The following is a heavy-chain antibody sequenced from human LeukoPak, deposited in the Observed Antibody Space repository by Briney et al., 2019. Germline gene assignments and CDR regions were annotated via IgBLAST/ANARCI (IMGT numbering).Heavy chain of an antibody. J-gene: IGHJ4*02. CDR3: GRHDSFIPF. Sequence: GGSLRLSCAASGFTFSDYAMTWVRQAAGKGLEWVSSISDTGRRTYYTDSVKGRFTISRDDSKKAVYLEMSTLRVEDTAIYFCGRHDSFIPFWGQGTLVIVSS. V-gene: IGHV3-23*01. D-gene: IGHD3-16*02. CDR2: ISDTGRRT. CDR1: GFTFSDYA.